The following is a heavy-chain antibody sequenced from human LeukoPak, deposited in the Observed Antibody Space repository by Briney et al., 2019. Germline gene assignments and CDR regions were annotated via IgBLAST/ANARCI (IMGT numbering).Heavy chain of an antibody. CDR1: GYTFTSYG. V-gene: IGHV1-18*01. Sequence: ASVKVSCKASGYTFTSYGFTWVRQAPGQGLEWLGWISAYNGNTNYAQKLQGRVTMTTDTSTTTAYMELRSLRSDDTAVYYCARGDSSGWYEGYYFDYWGQGTLVTVSS. J-gene: IGHJ4*02. CDR2: ISAYNGNT. CDR3: ARGDSSGWYEGYYFDY. D-gene: IGHD6-19*01.